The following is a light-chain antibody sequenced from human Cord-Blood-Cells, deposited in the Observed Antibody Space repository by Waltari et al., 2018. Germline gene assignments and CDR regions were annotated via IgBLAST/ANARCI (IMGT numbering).Light chain of an antibody. CDR3: CSYAGSYTPMV. Sequence: QSALTQPRSVSGSPGQSLTISCTGTSSDAGGYHYVSWYQQHPGKAPKLMIYDVSKRPSGVPDRFSGSKSGNTASLTISGLQAEDEADYYCCSYAGSYTPMVFGGGTKLTVL. CDR2: DVS. J-gene: IGLJ3*02. CDR1: SSDAGGYHY. V-gene: IGLV2-11*01.